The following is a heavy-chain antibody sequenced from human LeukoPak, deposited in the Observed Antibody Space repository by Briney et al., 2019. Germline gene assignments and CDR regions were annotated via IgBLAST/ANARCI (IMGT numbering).Heavy chain of an antibody. CDR2: ISYSGST. J-gene: IGHJ4*02. CDR3: ARCRDGYPPFDY. D-gene: IGHD5-24*01. CDR1: GGSISSYY. Sequence: SETLSLTCTVSGGSISSYYWSWIRQPPGKGLEGIGYISYSGSTNYNPSLKSRVTISVDTSKNQFSLRLSSVTAADTAAYFCARCRDGYPPFDYWGQGTLVTVSS. V-gene: IGHV4-59*01.